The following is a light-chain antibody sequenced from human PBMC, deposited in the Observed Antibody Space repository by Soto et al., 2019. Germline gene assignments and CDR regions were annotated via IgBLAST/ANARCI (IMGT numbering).Light chain of an antibody. CDR1: QSISSW. V-gene: IGKV1-5*03. CDR2: KAS. Sequence: DIQMTQSPSTLSASVGDRVTITCRASQSISSWLAWYQQKPGKAPKLLIYKASSLESGVPSRFSGSGSGTDFTLPISSLQPDDFATYYCQQYNSYVYTFGQGTKLEIK. J-gene: IGKJ2*01. CDR3: QQYNSYVYT.